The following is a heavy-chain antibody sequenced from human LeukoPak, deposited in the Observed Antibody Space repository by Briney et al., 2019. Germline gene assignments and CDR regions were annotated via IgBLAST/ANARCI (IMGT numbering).Heavy chain of an antibody. D-gene: IGHD2-15*01. J-gene: IGHJ6*02. CDR2: ISYDGSNK. CDR3: AREYPGGSGGSPHYYYGMDV. CDR1: GFTFSSYA. Sequence: GRSLRLSCAASGFTFSSYAMHWVRQAPGKGLEWVAVISYDGSNKYYADSVKGRFTISRDNSKNTLYQQMNSLRAEDTAVYYCAREYPGGSGGSPHYYYGMDVWGQGTTVTVSS. V-gene: IGHV3-30-3*01.